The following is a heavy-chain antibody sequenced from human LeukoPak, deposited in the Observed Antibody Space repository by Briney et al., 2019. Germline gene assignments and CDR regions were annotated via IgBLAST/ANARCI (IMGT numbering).Heavy chain of an antibody. J-gene: IGHJ4*02. D-gene: IGHD3-22*01. Sequence: GGSLRLSFAASGFTFSSYAMSWVRQAPGKGLEWVSAISGSGGSTYYADSVKGRFTISRDNSKNTLYLQMNSLRAEDTAVYYCAKDTEDPYYYDSSGLFDYWGQGTLVTVSS. V-gene: IGHV3-23*01. CDR3: AKDTEDPYYYDSSGLFDY. CDR1: GFTFSSYA. CDR2: ISGSGGST.